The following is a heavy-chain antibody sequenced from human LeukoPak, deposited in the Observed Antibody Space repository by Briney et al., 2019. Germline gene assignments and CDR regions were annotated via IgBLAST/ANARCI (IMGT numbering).Heavy chain of an antibody. Sequence: PGGSLRLSCVASGLTFSTYGMSWVRQTPEKGLEWVSGVSSGGNTYYADSVKGRFTISRDNSKNTLFLQMNSLRAEDTAVYYRAKNQWELLYWGQGSLVTVSS. V-gene: IGHV3-23*01. CDR1: GLTFSTYG. CDR2: VSSGGNT. J-gene: IGHJ4*02. D-gene: IGHD1-26*01. CDR3: AKNQWELLY.